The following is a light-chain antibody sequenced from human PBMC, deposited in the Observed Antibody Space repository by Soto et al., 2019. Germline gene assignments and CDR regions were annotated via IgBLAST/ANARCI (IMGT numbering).Light chain of an antibody. Sequence: EIVLTQSPGTLSLSSGERATLSCRASQSVLSNYLAWYRQNPGQAPRLLIYGASSRATGIPDRFGGSGSGTDFTLTVSRLEPADFAVYYCQQYASSPLTFGGGTKVEIK. V-gene: IGKV3-20*01. CDR2: GAS. CDR3: QQYASSPLT. J-gene: IGKJ4*01. CDR1: QSVLSNY.